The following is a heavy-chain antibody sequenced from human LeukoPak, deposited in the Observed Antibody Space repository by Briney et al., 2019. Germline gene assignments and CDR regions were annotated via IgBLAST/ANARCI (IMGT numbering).Heavy chain of an antibody. CDR3: ARLHVKFYCSGGSCYPGH. CDR2: ISGSGDNT. CDR1: GFTFSNYA. V-gene: IGHV3-23*01. Sequence: GGSLRLSCAASGFTFSNYAMSWVRQAPGKWLEWVSAISGSGDNTYYADSVKGRFIVSRDNFKNTLYVQMKSLRAEDTAVYYCARLHVKFYCSGGSCYPGHWGQGTLVTVSS. D-gene: IGHD2-15*01. J-gene: IGHJ4*02.